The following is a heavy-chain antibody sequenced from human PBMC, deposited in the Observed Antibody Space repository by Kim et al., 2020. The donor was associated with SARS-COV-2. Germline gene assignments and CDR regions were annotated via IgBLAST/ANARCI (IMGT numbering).Heavy chain of an antibody. CDR1: GFTFANYG. CDR3: ARDFASPRCNYYFDY. V-gene: IGHV3-33*01. CDR2: IWHDGSKK. J-gene: IGHJ4*01. D-gene: IGHD1-1*01. Sequence: GGSLRLSCAASGFTFANYGMHWVRHVPGKGLEWVAVIWHDGSKKFHSDSVKGRFTISRDNSNSTLYLQMDSLRAEDTAMYYCARDFASPRCNYYFDYWG.